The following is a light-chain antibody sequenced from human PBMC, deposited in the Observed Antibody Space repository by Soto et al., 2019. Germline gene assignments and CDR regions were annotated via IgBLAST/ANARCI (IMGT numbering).Light chain of an antibody. J-gene: IGLJ2*01. CDR1: SSDVGGYRY. CDR3: SSYASSTLLL. V-gene: IGLV2-14*03. Sequence: QSALTQPASVSGSPGQSITISCTGTSSDVGGYRYVSWYQQQPGKAPKLLIYEVSERPLGVSNRFSGSKSGNTASLIISGLQPEDEADYYCSSYASSTLLLFGGGTQLTVL. CDR2: EVS.